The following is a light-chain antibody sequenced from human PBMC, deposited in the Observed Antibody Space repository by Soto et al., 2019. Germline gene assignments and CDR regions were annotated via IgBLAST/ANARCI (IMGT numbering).Light chain of an antibody. Sequence: PGERATLSCRASQTIRSNYLAWYRQTPGQAPRLLIYGASNRATGIADRFSGSGSGTDFTLIISRLEPEDFALYYCHQYGSSPWTFGQGTKVEIK. J-gene: IGKJ1*01. V-gene: IGKV3-20*01. CDR2: GAS. CDR1: QTIRSNY. CDR3: HQYGSSPWT.